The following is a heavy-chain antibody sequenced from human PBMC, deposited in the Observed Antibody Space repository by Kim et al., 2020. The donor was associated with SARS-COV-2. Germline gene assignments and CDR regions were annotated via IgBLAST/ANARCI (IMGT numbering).Heavy chain of an antibody. J-gene: IGHJ4*02. D-gene: IGHD1-26*01. CDR2: ISYDGSHK. CDR1: GFSFNTYG. V-gene: IGHV3-30*18. CDR3: AKSFSGSYFGYDY. Sequence: GGSLRLSCAASGFSFNTYGMHWVRQAPGKGLEWLAVISYDGSHKYYAESVKGRFTISRDNSKNTLYLQMNSLRIEDTAVYYCAKSFSGSYFGYDYWGQGTLVTVSS.